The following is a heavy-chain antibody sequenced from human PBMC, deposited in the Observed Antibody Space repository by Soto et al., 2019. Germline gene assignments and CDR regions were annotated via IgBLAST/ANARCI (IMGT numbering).Heavy chain of an antibody. CDR3: TRANWYSEY. Sequence: SETLSLTCTVSGGSISNHYWSWIRQPPGKGLEWIGYIYYNGNTNYNPPLKSRVTMSVDTSKNQISLKLSSVTAADTAVYYCTRANWYSEYWGQGTLVTV. CDR2: IYYNGNT. D-gene: IGHD7-27*01. J-gene: IGHJ4*02. V-gene: IGHV4-59*11. CDR1: GGSISNHY.